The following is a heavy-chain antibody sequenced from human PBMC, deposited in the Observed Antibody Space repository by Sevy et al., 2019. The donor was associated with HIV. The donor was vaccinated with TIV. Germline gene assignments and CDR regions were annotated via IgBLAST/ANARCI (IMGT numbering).Heavy chain of an antibody. CDR3: ARLSVYYYDSSGYYTTGHAFDI. Sequence: GGSLRLSCAASGFSVSNSYMSWVRQAPGKGLQWVSDFYSGDSTYYTDSVKGRFTISRDNSKNTLYLQMNSLRAEDTAVYYCARLSVYYYDSSGYYTTGHAFDIWGQGTMVTVSS. V-gene: IGHV3-53*01. CDR2: FYSGDST. J-gene: IGHJ3*02. D-gene: IGHD3-22*01. CDR1: GFSVSNSY.